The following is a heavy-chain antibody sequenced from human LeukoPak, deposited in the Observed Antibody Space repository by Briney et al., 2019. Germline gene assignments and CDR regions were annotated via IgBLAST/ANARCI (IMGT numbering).Heavy chain of an antibody. Sequence: GGSLRLSCAASGLTFTNYWRSWVRQAPGKGLEWVANIKQDGSEKYYVDSVKGRFTISRDNAKNSLFLQMNSLRAEDTAVYYCARDDYGRRRYWGQGTLVTVSS. V-gene: IGHV3-7*01. CDR1: GLTFTNYW. J-gene: IGHJ4*02. D-gene: IGHD4-17*01. CDR3: ARDDYGRRRY. CDR2: IKQDGSEK.